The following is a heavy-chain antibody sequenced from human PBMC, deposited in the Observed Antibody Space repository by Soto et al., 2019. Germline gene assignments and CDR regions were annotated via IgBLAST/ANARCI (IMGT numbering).Heavy chain of an antibody. CDR2: ISGSGGST. V-gene: IGHV3-23*01. J-gene: IGHJ4*02. CDR3: AMGHDMGY. Sequence: VGSLRLSCVASGFTFNRYAMSWVRQAPGKGLEWVSAISGSGGSTYYADSVKGRFTISRDNSKNTLYLQMNSLRAEDTAVYYCAMGHDMGYWGQGTLVTVSS. D-gene: IGHD1-1*01. CDR1: GFTFNRYA.